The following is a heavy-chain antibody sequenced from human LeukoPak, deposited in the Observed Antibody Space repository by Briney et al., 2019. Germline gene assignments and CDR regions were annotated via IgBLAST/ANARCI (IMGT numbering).Heavy chain of an antibody. Sequence: SETLSLTCSVSGDSISGYYWSWIRQPAGKGLEWIGRIYTSGSTNYNPSLKSRVTMSVDTSKNQFSLNLTSATAADTAVYYCARDRGASYRFDYWGQGTLVTVSS. J-gene: IGHJ4*02. CDR3: ARDRGASYRFDY. CDR2: IYTSGST. V-gene: IGHV4-4*07. CDR1: GDSISGYY. D-gene: IGHD1-26*01.